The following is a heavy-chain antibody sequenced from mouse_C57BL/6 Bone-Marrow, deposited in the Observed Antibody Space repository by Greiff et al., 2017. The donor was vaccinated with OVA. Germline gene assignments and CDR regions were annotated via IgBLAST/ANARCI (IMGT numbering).Heavy chain of an antibody. CDR3: ARGALYYSNLTDY. CDR1: GFTFSDYG. CDR2: ISSGSSTI. Sequence: EVKLVESGGGLVKPGGSLKLSCAASGFTFSDYGMHWVRQAPEKGLEWVAYISSGSSTIYYADTVKGRFTISSDNAKTTLFLQMTSLRSEDTAIYYCARGALYYSNLTDYWGKGTTLTVSS. J-gene: IGHJ2*01. V-gene: IGHV5-17*01. D-gene: IGHD2-5*01.